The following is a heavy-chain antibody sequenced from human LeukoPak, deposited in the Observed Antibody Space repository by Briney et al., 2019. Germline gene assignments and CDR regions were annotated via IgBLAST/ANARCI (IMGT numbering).Heavy chain of an antibody. D-gene: IGHD3-22*01. CDR2: IRSKAYGVTT. CDR3: TRDPSHYYDSSGYYYN. J-gene: IGHJ4*02. Sequence: PGGSLRLSCSASVFTFGDYGMSWFRQAPGKGLEWVGFIRSKAYGVTTEYAASVKGRFTISRDDSKSIAYLQMNSLKSEDTAVYYCTRDPSHYYDSSGYYYNWGQGTLVTVSS. CDR1: VFTFGDYG. V-gene: IGHV3-49*03.